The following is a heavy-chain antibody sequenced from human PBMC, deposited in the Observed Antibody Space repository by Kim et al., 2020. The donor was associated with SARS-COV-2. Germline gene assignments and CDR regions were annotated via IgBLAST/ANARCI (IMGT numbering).Heavy chain of an antibody. CDR1: GGSFSGHY. V-gene: IGHV4-34*01. CDR2: IHQSGST. CDR3: ARGRAGVVPAPILGIGTHYAYFIMYV. D-gene: IGHD2-2*02. J-gene: IGHJ6*02. Sequence: SETLSLTCAVYGGSFSGHYWSWIRQPPGKGLEWIGEIHQSGSTNYNPSLKSRGTISIDTSKNQFSLKLSSVTAADTGFYYCARGRAGVVPAPILGIGTHYAYFIMYVGGHGTTVTVSS.